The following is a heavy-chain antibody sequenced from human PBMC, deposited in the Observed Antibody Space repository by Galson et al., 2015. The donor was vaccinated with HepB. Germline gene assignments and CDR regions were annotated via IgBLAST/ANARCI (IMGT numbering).Heavy chain of an antibody. CDR1: Y. CDR2: INHSGST. CDR3: ARASDSYGSGSYWTARYGMDV. J-gene: IGHJ6*02. Sequence: YWSWIRQPPGKGLEWIGEINHSGSTNYNPSLKSRVTISVDTSKNQFSLKLSSVTAADTAVYYCARASDSYGSGSYWTARYGMDVWGQGTTVTVSS. V-gene: IGHV4-34*01. D-gene: IGHD3-10*01.